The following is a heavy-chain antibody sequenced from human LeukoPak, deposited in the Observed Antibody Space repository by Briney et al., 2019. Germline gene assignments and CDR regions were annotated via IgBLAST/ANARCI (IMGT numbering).Heavy chain of an antibody. V-gene: IGHV1-69*01. D-gene: IGHD6-19*01. J-gene: IGHJ5*02. CDR2: IIPIFGTA. CDR1: GGTFSSYA. CDR3: ARDTEYSSGWYWFDP. Sequence: ASVKVSCKASGGTFSSYAISWVRQAPGQGLEWMGGIIPIFGTANYAQKFQGRVTITADESTSTAYMELSSLRSEDTAVYYCARDTEYSSGWYWFDPWGQGTLATVSS.